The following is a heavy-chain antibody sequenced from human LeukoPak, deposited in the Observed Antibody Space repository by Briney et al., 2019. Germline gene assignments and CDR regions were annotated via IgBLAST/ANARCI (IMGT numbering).Heavy chain of an antibody. CDR3: ARTGYNYGTPLNN. CDR1: GFTFSSHA. D-gene: IGHD5-18*01. V-gene: IGHV3-23*01. Sequence: GGSLRLSCAASGFTFSSHAMNWVRQAPGKGLEWVSSIGGIGASTYYADSVKGRFTISRDNSKNTLYLQMNSLRAEDTAVYYCARTGYNYGTPLNNWGQGTLVTVSS. J-gene: IGHJ4*02. CDR2: IGGIGAST.